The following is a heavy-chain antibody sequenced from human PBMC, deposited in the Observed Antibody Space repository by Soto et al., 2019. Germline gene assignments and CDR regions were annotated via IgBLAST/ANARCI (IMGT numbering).Heavy chain of an antibody. Sequence: ASVKVSCKASGDTLTDYYIHWVRQAHGQGLEWMGTVNPSGGHTTYAQHFLGRMTMTRDTSTSTLYMELTSLTSEDTAVYYCARGGHVVVVTAALDYWGRGTLVTVSS. CDR3: ARGGHVVVVTAALDY. V-gene: IGHV1-46*01. D-gene: IGHD2-21*02. CDR1: GDTLTDYY. J-gene: IGHJ4*02. CDR2: VNPSGGHT.